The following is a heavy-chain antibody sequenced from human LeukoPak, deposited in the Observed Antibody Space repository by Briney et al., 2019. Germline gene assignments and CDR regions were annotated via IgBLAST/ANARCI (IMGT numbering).Heavy chain of an antibody. CDR2: IYYSGST. D-gene: IGHD2-21*01. CDR1: LDSISSSSYY. CDR3: ARHGRGDSP. V-gene: IGHV4-39*01. Sequence: SETPSLTCTLSLDSISSSSYYWGWVRQPPGKGLEWIGSIYYSGSTYYNPFLKSRVTISVDTSKNQFSLKLSSVTAADTAVYYCARHGRGDSPWGQGTLVTVSS. J-gene: IGHJ5*02.